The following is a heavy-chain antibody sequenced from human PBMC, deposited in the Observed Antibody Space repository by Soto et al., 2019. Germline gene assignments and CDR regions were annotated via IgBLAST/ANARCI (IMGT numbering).Heavy chain of an antibody. V-gene: IGHV3-23*01. J-gene: IGHJ6*02. CDR3: AKEKEGSSGPWYYYGRDV. CDR1: GFTFSTYA. Sequence: EVQLLESGGGLVQPGGSLRLSCAGSGFTFSTYAMSWVRQAPGKGLEWVSTISGSGGKAYYADSVKGRFTISRDNSKNTPDLQMNSLGAEDTAVYFCAKEKEGSSGPWYYYGRDVLGQGTTVIVSS. D-gene: IGHD6-19*01. CDR2: ISGSGGKA.